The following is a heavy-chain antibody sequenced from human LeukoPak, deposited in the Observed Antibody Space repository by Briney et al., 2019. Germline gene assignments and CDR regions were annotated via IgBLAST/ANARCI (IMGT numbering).Heavy chain of an antibody. J-gene: IGHJ4*02. Sequence: PGGSLRLSCAASGFTFSTHGMHWVRQAPGKGLEWVAFIRYDGINKYYADSVKGRFTISRDSFKNTLYLQMNSLRPEDTAVYYCARMYRDHPTLRAGPFDFWGQGTLVTVSS. CDR2: IRYDGINK. D-gene: IGHD1-26*01. V-gene: IGHV3-30*02. CDR1: GFTFSTHG. CDR3: ARMYRDHPTLRAGPFDF.